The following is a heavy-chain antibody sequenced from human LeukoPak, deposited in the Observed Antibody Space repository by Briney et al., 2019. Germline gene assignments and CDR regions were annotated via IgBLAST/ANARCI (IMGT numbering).Heavy chain of an antibody. J-gene: IGHJ3*02. CDR3: AKALTMIVVVPFDI. Sequence: PGGSLRLSCAASGFTFSSYAMSWVRQAPGKGLEWVAILHSGGGTDYADSVRGRFTISRDNSKDILYLQMNSLRAEDTAVYYCAKALTMIVVVPFDIWGQGTMVTVSS. CDR2: LHSGGGT. V-gene: IGHV3-23*01. D-gene: IGHD3-22*01. CDR1: GFTFSSYA.